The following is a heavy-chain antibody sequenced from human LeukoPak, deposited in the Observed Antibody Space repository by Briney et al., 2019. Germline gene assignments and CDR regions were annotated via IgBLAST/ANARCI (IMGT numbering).Heavy chain of an antibody. CDR2: IRYDGSKK. D-gene: IGHD7-27*01. Sequence: GGSLRLSCAASGFTFTSYSMNWVRQAPGKGLEWVAFIRYDGSKKYYGDSVKGRFTTSRDNAKSSLYLQMNSLRAEDTAVYYCGRGHWGLDYWGQGALVTVSS. V-gene: IGHV3-30*02. CDR1: GFTFTSYS. J-gene: IGHJ4*02. CDR3: GRGHWGLDY.